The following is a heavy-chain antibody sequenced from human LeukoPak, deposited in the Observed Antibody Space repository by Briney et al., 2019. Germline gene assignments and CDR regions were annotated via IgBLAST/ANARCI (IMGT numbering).Heavy chain of an antibody. CDR2: ISAYNGNT. CDR3: ARGRFGELLYPYGDYYYYYMDV. V-gene: IGHV1-18*01. Sequence: GASVKVSCKASGYTFTSYGISWVRQAPGQGLEWMGWISAYNGNTNYAQKLQGRVTMTRNTSISTAYMELSSLRSEDTAVYYCARGRFGELLYPYGDYYYYYMDVWGKGTTVTISS. CDR1: GYTFTSYG. J-gene: IGHJ6*03. D-gene: IGHD3-10*01.